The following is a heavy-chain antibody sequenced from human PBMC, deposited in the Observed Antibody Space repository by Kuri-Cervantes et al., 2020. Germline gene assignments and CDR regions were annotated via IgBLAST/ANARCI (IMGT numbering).Heavy chain of an antibody. D-gene: IGHD2-8*01. CDR1: GFTFSSYS. Sequence: GESLKISCAASGFTFSSYSMNWVRQAPGKGLEWVSSISSSSSYIYYADSVKGRFTISRDNAKNSLYLQMNSLRAEDTAVYYCARGPWSRRQFDPWGQGTLVTVSS. J-gene: IGHJ5*02. CDR3: ARGPWSRRQFDP. CDR2: ISSSSSYI. V-gene: IGHV3-21*01.